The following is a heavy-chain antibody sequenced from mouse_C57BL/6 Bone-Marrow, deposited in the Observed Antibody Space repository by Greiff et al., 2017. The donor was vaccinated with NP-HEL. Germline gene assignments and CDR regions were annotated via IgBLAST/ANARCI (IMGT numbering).Heavy chain of an antibody. Sequence: QVQLKQSGPELVKPGASVKISCKASGYAFSSSWMNWVKQRPGKGLEWIGRIYPGDGDTNSNGKFKGKATLTADKSSSTAYMQLSSLTSEDSAVYFCASNYNFDYWGQGTTLTVSS. V-gene: IGHV1-82*01. J-gene: IGHJ2*01. CDR3: ASNYNFDY. D-gene: IGHD2-1*01. CDR2: IYPGDGDT. CDR1: GYAFSSSW.